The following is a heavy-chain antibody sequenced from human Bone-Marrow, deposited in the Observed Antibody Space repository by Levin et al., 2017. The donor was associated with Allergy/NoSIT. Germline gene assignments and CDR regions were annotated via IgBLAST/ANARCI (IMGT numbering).Heavy chain of an antibody. J-gene: IGHJ4*02. CDR2: INPNSGGT. Sequence: ASVKVSCKASGYTFTGYYMHWVRQAPGQGLEWMGRINPNSGGTSFAQKFQGRVTMARDTSINTAYMELTSLRSDDTAVYYCAKERGNGDWYYDSWGQGTLVTVSS. CDR1: GYTFTGYY. V-gene: IGHV1-2*06. CDR3: AKERGNGDWYYDS. D-gene: IGHD2-21*02.